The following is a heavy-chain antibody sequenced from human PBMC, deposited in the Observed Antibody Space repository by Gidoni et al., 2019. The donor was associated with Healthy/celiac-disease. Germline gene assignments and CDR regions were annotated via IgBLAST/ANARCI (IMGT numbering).Heavy chain of an antibody. V-gene: IGHV1-69*04. CDR2: IIPIFGIA. Sequence: QVQLVQSGAEVKKPGSSVKVSCKASGCTVSSYAISWVRQAPGQGLEWMGRIIPIFGIANYAQKFQGRVTITADKSTSTAYMELSSLRSEDTAVYYCSVGGDYGGKHLDYWGQGTLVTVSS. CDR1: GCTVSSYA. CDR3: SVGGDYGGKHLDY. D-gene: IGHD4-17*01. J-gene: IGHJ4*02.